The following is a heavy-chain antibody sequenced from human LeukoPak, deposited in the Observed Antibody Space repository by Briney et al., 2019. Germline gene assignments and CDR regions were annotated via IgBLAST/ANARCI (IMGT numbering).Heavy chain of an antibody. CDR2: INPNSGGT. CDR1: GYTFTGYY. CDR3: APLLGYCSSTSCYRSRFDP. J-gene: IGHJ5*02. Sequence: VKVSCKASGYTFTGYYMHWVRQAPGQGLEWMGWINPNSGGTNYAQKFQGRVTMTRDTSISTAYMELSRLRSDDTAVYYCAPLLGYCSSTSCYRSRFDPWGQGTLVTVSS. V-gene: IGHV1-2*02. D-gene: IGHD2-2*02.